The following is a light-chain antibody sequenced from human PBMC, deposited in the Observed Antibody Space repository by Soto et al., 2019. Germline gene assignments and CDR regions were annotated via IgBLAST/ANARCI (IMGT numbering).Light chain of an antibody. J-gene: IGKJ1*01. V-gene: IGKV1-5*03. Sequence: DIRMTQSPSTLSASVGDRVTITCRASQTIGDWLAWYQQKPGKAPKLLLYKASSLESGVPSRFRGSGSGTDFTLTISSLQPDDFAPYYCHQYNSYSPEWTFGQGTRVEI. CDR2: KAS. CDR1: QTIGDW. CDR3: HQYNSYSPEWT.